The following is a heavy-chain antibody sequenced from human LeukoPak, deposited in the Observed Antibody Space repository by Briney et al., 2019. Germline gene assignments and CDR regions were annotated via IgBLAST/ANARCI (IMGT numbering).Heavy chain of an antibody. D-gene: IGHD5-18*01. J-gene: IGHJ4*02. V-gene: IGHV3-23*01. CDR1: GFTFSTCG. Sequence: GGSLRLSCAASGFTFSTCGLSWVRQAPGKGLEWVSVISGSGDAAYYADSVKGRSTISRDNSKNTVSLQMNSLRAEDTATDYCASEDSRFDYWGQGTLVTVSS. CDR3: ASEDSRFDY. CDR2: ISGSGDAA.